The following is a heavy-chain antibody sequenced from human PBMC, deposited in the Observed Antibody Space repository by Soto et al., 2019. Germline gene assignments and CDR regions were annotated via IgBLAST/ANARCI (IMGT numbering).Heavy chain of an antibody. CDR2: MNPNSGNT. D-gene: IGHD3-10*01. J-gene: IGHJ6*02. Sequence: QVQLVQSGAEVKKPGASVKVSCKASGYTFTSYDINWVRQATGQGLEWMGWMNPNSGNTGYAQKFQGRVTMTRNTSISTAYMELSSLRSEDTAVYYCARGPLITMVLGVIIRGDYGMDVWGQGTTVTVSS. CDR1: GYTFTSYD. V-gene: IGHV1-8*01. CDR3: ARGPLITMVLGVIIRGDYGMDV.